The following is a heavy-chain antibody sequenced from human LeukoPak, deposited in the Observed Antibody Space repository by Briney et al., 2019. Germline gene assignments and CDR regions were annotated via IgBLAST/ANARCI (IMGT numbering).Heavy chain of an antibody. V-gene: IGHV3-15*01. CDR1: GFTFSNAR. CDR2: IKSKTDGGTT. Sequence: GGSLRLSCAAPGFTFSNARMSWVRQAPGKGLEWVGRIKSKTDGGTTDYAAPVKGRFTISRDDSKNTLYLQMNSLKTEDTAVYYCTRDFWSGYSIDPWGQGTLVTVSS. D-gene: IGHD3-3*01. J-gene: IGHJ5*02. CDR3: TRDFWSGYSIDP.